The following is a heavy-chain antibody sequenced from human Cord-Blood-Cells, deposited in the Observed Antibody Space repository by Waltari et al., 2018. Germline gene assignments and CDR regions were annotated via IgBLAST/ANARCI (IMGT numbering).Heavy chain of an antibody. CDR3: ARQVQLDGGVVYFDY. CDR1: GYSFTSYW. CDR2: IYPGDSDT. J-gene: IGHJ4*02. Sequence: EVQLVQSGAEVKKPGESLKISCTGSGYSFTSYWIGWVRPMPGKGLEWMGIIYPGDSDTRYSPSFQGQVTISADKSISTAYLQWSSLKASDTAMYYCARQVQLDGGVVYFDYWGQGTLVTVSS. D-gene: IGHD1-1*01. V-gene: IGHV5-51*01.